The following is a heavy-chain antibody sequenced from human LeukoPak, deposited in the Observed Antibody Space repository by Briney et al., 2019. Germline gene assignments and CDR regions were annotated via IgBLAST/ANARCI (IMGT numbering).Heavy chain of an antibody. J-gene: IGHJ2*01. CDR2: IKSKTDGGTT. D-gene: IGHD3-22*01. Sequence: GGSLRLSCAASGFTFSNAWMSWVRQAPGKGLEWVGRIKSKTDGGTTDYAAPVKGRFTISRDDSENTLYLQMNSLKTEDTAVYYCTTLGRSGYYFTRWYFDLWGRGTLVTVSS. CDR1: GFTFSNAW. V-gene: IGHV3-15*01. CDR3: TTLGRSGYYFTRWYFDL.